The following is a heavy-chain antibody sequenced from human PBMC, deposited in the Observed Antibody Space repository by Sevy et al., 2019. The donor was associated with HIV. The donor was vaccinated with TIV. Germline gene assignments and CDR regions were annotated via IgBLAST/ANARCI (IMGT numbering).Heavy chain of an antibody. CDR2: ISSSSSYI. V-gene: IGHV3-21*01. CDR3: ARDRGALFDY. Sequence: GGSLRLSCAASGFTFSSYSMNWVRQAPGKGLEWVSSISSSSSYIYYADSVKGRFTISRDNAKNSLYLQMNSLRAEDTVVYYCARDRGALFDYWGQGTLVTVSS. D-gene: IGHD3-16*02. CDR1: GFTFSSYS. J-gene: IGHJ4*02.